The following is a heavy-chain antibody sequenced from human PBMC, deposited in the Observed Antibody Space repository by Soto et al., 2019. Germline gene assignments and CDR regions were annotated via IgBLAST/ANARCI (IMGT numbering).Heavy chain of an antibody. CDR2: INPNSGGT. V-gene: IGHV1-2*06. J-gene: IGHJ5*02. CDR3: ASLGYCSSTSCSWGFDP. CDR1: GYTFTGYY. Sequence: GASVKVSCKASGYTFTGYYMRWVRQAPGQGLEWMGRINPNSGGTNYAQKFQGRVTMTRDTSISTAYMELSRLRSDDTAVYYCASLGYCSSTSCSWGFDPWGQGTLVTAPQ. D-gene: IGHD2-2*01.